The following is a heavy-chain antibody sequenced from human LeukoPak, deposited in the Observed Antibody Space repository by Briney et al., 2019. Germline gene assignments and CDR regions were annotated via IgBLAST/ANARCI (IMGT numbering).Heavy chain of an antibody. Sequence: PSETLSLTCTVSGGSISTYYWSWIRQPPGKGLEWIGYIYYSGSTNYNPSLKSRVTISVDTSKTQFSLKLSSVTAADTAVYYCARSRRYSYGTTFLDYWGQGTLVTVSS. V-gene: IGHV4-59*08. CDR1: GGSISTYY. D-gene: IGHD5-18*01. CDR3: ARSRRYSYGTTFLDY. CDR2: IYYSGST. J-gene: IGHJ4*02.